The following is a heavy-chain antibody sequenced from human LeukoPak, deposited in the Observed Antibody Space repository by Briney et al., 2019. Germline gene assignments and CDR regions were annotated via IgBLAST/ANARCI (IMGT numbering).Heavy chain of an antibody. V-gene: IGHV3-30*04. CDR1: GFTFSSYA. D-gene: IGHD3-10*02. J-gene: IGHJ4*02. CDR2: ISFDGSNK. CDR3: ASVMSTMWSADDY. Sequence: GGSLRLSCAASGFTFSSYAMHWVRQAPGKGLEWVAVISFDGSNKYYADSVKGRFTISRDNSKNTLYLQMNSLRAEDTAVYYCASVMSTMWSADDYWGQGTLVTVSS.